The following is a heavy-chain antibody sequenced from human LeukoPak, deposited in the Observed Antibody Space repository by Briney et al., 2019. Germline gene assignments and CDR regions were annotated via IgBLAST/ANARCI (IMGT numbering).Heavy chain of an antibody. CDR3: AREWRGIASHYHGMDV. J-gene: IGHJ6*02. Sequence: PGGSLRLSCVASGFSLSDYDMYWVRQAAGRGLEWVSALGTNGDAYYLGSVRGRFTISRENVKNSLYLQMNSLGVEDTAVYYCAREWRGIASHYHGMDVWGQGTTVTVSS. D-gene: IGHD6-6*01. CDR2: LGTNGDA. CDR1: GFSLSDYD. V-gene: IGHV3-13*01.